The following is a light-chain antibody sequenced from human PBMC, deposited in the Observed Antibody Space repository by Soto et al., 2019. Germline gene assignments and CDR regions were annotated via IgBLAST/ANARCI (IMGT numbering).Light chain of an antibody. J-gene: IGLJ1*01. CDR3: QSYDSSLSGGV. CDR1: SSNIGAGYD. V-gene: IGLV1-40*01. CDR2: GNS. Sequence: QPVLTQPPSVSGAPGQRVTISCTGSSSNIGAGYDVHWYQQLPGTAPKLLIYGNSNRPSGVPDRFSGSKSGTSASLAITGLQAEDEADYYCQSYDSSLSGGVVGTGTKLTVL.